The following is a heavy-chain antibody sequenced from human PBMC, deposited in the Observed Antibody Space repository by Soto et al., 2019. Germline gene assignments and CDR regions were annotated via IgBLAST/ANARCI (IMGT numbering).Heavy chain of an antibody. CDR3: ARIGRLRWGDY. J-gene: IGHJ4*02. Sequence: GGSLRLSCAASGFTFSSYSMNWVRQAPGKGLEWVSYISSSSSTIYYADSVKGRFAISRDNAKNSLYLQMNSLRAEDTAVYYCARIGRLRWGDYWGQGTLVTVSS. V-gene: IGHV3-48*01. D-gene: IGHD4-17*01. CDR2: ISSSSSTI. CDR1: GFTFSSYS.